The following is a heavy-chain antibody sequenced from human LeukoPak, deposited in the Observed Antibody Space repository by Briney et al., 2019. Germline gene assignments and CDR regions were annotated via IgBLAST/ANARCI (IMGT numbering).Heavy chain of an antibody. CDR2: INPNSGGT. CDR1: GYTFTGYY. CDR3: ARDFSDNSGSHY. Sequence: ASVKVSCKASGYTFTGYYMHWVRQAPGQGLEWMGWINPNSGGTNYAQKFQGRVTMTRDTSISTAYMELSRLRSDDTAVYYCARDFSDNSGSHYWGRGTLVTVSS. J-gene: IGHJ4*02. V-gene: IGHV1-2*02. D-gene: IGHD1-26*01.